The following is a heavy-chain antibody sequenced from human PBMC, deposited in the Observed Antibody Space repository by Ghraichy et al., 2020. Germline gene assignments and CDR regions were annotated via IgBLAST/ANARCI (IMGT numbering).Heavy chain of an antibody. CDR2: MYYSGGT. V-gene: IGHV4-59*11. CDR1: GASISSHY. CDR3: AKGGWIQPFH. J-gene: IGHJ4*02. Sequence: SETLSLTCSVSGASISSHYWSWIRQPPGKGLEWIGYMYYSGGTNYNPSLKSRVTISVDTSKNQFSLKLSSVTAADTAVYYCAKGGWIQPFHWGQGTLVTVSS. D-gene: IGHD5-18*01.